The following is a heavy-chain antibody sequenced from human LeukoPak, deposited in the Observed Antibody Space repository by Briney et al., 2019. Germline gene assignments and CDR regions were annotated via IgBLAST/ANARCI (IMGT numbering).Heavy chain of an antibody. V-gene: IGHV3-53*05. CDR2: IYSGGST. J-gene: IGHJ5*02. Sequence: GGSLRLSCAASGFTVSSDYMSWVRQAPGKGLEWVSVIYSGGSTYYAESVKGRFTISRDKSKNTVYLQMNSLRFEDTAMYYCARNWFDPWGQGTLVTVSS. CDR3: ARNWFDP. CDR1: GFTVSSDY.